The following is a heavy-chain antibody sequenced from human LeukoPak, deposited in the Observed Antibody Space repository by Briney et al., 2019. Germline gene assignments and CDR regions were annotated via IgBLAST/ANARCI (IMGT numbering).Heavy chain of an antibody. V-gene: IGHV4-34*01. CDR1: GGSFSGYY. J-gene: IGHJ4*02. Sequence: PSETLSLTCAVYGGSFSGYYWSWLRQPPGKGLEWIGEINHSGSTNYNPSLKSRVTISVDTSKNQFSLKLSSVTAADPAVYYCARRGKQQLAHWGQGTLVTVSS. D-gene: IGHD6-13*01. CDR2: INHSGST. CDR3: ARRGKQQLAH.